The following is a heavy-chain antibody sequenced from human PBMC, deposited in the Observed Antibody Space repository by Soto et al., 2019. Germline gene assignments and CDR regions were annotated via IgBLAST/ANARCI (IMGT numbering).Heavy chain of an antibody. J-gene: IGHJ4*02. Sequence: GGSLRLSCAASGFTFSSSAMSWVRQAPGKGLEWVSAISGSGGNSYYADSVKGRFTISRDNSKNTLYLQMNSLRAEDTAIYYCAKVITFGGVVARGYFDYWGQGTLVTVSS. CDR3: AKVITFGGVVARGYFDY. V-gene: IGHV3-23*01. CDR2: ISGSGGNS. CDR1: GFTFSSSA. D-gene: IGHD3-16*02.